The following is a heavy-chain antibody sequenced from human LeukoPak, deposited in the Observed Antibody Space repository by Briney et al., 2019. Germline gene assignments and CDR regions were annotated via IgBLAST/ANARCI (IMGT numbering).Heavy chain of an antibody. J-gene: IGHJ5*02. CDR2: ISNSGTII. CDR3: ARDGSGSFTTDSFDT. D-gene: IGHD1-26*01. Sequence: PGGSLRLSCAASGFTFSDYYMNWIRQAPGKGLEWVSYISNSGTIIEYVDSVKGRFTISRDNARNSLSLETNSLRVEDTAVYYCARDGSGSFTTDSFDTWGQGTLVTVSS. V-gene: IGHV3-11*01. CDR1: GFTFSDYY.